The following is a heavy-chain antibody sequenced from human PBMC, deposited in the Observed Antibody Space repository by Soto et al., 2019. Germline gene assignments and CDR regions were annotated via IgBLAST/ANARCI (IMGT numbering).Heavy chain of an antibody. CDR1: GGTFSSYA. CDR2: IIPIFGTA. Sequence: SVKVSCKASGGTFSSYAISWVRQAPGQGLEWMGGIIPIFGTANYAQKFQGRVTITADESTSTAYMELSSLRSEDTAVYYCAREGGPRDGYTQRYFDYWGQGTLVTVSS. CDR3: AREGGPRDGYTQRYFDY. J-gene: IGHJ4*02. V-gene: IGHV1-69*13. D-gene: IGHD5-12*01.